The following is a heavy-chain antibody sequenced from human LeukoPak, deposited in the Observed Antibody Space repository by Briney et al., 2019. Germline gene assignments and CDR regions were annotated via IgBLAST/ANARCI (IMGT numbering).Heavy chain of an antibody. CDR1: GFTFSSYN. V-gene: IGHV3-21*01. J-gene: IGHJ4*02. CDR3: AREKAVGTVTTIDY. Sequence: GGSLRLSCAASGFTFSSYNMNWVRQALGKGLEWVSSISSSSSYIYYADSVKGRFTISGDNAKNSLYLQMNSLRAEDTAVYYCAREKAVGTVTTIDYWGQGTLVTVSS. CDR2: ISSSSSYI. D-gene: IGHD4-17*01.